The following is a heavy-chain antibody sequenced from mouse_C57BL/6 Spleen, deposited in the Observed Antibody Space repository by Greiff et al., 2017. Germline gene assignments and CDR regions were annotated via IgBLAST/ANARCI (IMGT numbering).Heavy chain of an antibody. Sequence: QVQLQQPGAELVKPGASVKLSCKASGYTFTSYWMHWVKQRPGQGLEWIGMIHPNSGSTNYNEKFKSKATLTVDQSSSTAYMQLSSLTSEDSAVYYCARSGDEKGAWFAYWGQGTLVTVSA. CDR3: ARSGDEKGAWFAY. V-gene: IGHV1-64*01. J-gene: IGHJ3*01. CDR2: IHPNSGST. CDR1: GYTFTSYW.